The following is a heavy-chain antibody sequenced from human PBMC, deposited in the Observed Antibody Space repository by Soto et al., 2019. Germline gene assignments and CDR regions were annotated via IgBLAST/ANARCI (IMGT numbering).Heavy chain of an antibody. J-gene: IGHJ4*02. CDR3: ARDRYASANATFLDH. D-gene: IGHD2-15*01. V-gene: IGHV3-30*01. CDR2: ISYDGKNE. CDR1: GVIFSSNA. Sequence: QVQLVESGGGVVQPGRSLRLSCAVSGVIFSSNAMHWVRQAPGKGLEWVAVISYDGKNEYYADSVKGRFTISRDNSKNTLYLQMNSLKRGDTAVYYCARDRYASANATFLDHWGQGALVTVSS.